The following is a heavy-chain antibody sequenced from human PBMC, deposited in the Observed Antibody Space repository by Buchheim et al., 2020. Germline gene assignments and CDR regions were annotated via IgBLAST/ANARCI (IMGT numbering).Heavy chain of an antibody. CDR1: GFTFSSYG. V-gene: IGHV3-33*01. D-gene: IGHD6-19*01. CDR3: ARVTVAGNYYYGMEV. Sequence: QLVESGVGVVQPGRSLRLSCAASGFTFSSYGMHWVRQAPGKGLEWVAVIWYDGSNKYYADSVKGRFTIYRDNSKNTLYLQMNRLRAEETAVYYCARVTVAGNYYYGMEVWGQGT. J-gene: IGHJ6*02. CDR2: IWYDGSNK.